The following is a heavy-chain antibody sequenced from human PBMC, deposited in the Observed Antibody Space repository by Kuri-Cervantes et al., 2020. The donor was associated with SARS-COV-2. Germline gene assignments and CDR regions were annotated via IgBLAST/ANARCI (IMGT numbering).Heavy chain of an antibody. CDR1: GGSISSSSYY. CDR3: ASQGATTYYDFWSGYYPDWFDP. D-gene: IGHD3-3*01. J-gene: IGHJ5*02. V-gene: IGHV4-39*01. CDR2: IYYSGST. Sequence: GSLRLSCTVSGGSISSSSYYWGWIRQPPGKGLEWIGSIYYSGSTYYNPSLKSRVTISVDTSKNQFSLKLSSVTAPDTAVYYCASQGATTYYDFWSGYYPDWFDPWGQGTLVTVSS.